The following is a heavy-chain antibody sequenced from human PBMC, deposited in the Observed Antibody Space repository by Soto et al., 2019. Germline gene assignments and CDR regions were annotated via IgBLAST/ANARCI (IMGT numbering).Heavy chain of an antibody. CDR3: ATLLRPLFMDV. Sequence: KPSETLSLTCAVYGGSFSGYYWSWIRQPPGKGLEWIGEINHSGSTNYNPSLKSRVSISVDTSKNQFSLKLSSVTAADTAVYYCATLLRPLFMDVWGQGTTVTV. CDR1: GGSFSGYY. J-gene: IGHJ6*02. D-gene: IGHD2-21*01. CDR2: INHSGST. V-gene: IGHV4-34*01.